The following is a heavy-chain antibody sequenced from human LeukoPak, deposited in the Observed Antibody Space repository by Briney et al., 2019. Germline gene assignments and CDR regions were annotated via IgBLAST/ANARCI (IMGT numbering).Heavy chain of an antibody. CDR2: VDPSGSYS. CDR3: ARLGGYDSDY. V-gene: IGHV5-10-1*01. D-gene: IGHD5-12*01. J-gene: IGHJ4*02. CDR1: GYSFTNYW. Sequence: GESLKISCKGSGYSFTNYWISWVRQMPGKGLEWMGAVDPSGSYSKYSPSFQGHVTISADKSISTAYLQWSSLKASDTAMYYCARLGGYDSDYWGQGTLVTVSS.